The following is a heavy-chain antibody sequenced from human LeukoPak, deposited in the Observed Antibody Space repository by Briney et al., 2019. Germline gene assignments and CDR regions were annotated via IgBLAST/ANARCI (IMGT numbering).Heavy chain of an antibody. CDR1: GFTFSSYA. CDR2: ISYDGSNK. CDR3: AKDLSSSWYTL. V-gene: IGHV3-30-3*01. Sequence: GGSLRLSCAASGFTFSSYAMHWVRQAPGKGLEWVAAISYDGSNKYYADSVKGRFTISRDNSKNTLYLQMNSLRAEDTAVYYCAKDLSSSWYTLWGQGTLVTVSS. J-gene: IGHJ4*02. D-gene: IGHD6-13*01.